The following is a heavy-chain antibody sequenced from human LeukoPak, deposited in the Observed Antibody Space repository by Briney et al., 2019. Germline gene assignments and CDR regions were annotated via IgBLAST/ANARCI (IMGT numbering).Heavy chain of an antibody. J-gene: IGHJ4*02. CDR2: IKEDGSEQ. CDR1: AFTFSSYW. Sequence: GGSLRLSCAASAFTFSSYWMSWVRQAPGKGLEWVANIKEDGSEQYYVDSLKGRFTISRDNAKNSLYLQMNSLRAEDTAVYYRVRDSYSRDLDYWGQGTLVTVSS. CDR3: VRDSYSRDLDY. V-gene: IGHV3-7*01. D-gene: IGHD3-22*01.